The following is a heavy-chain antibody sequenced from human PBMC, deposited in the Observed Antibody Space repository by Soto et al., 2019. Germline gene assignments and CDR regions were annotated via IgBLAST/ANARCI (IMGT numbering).Heavy chain of an antibody. V-gene: IGHV4-59*01. CDR1: GGSISSYY. D-gene: IGHD3-9*01. Sequence: PADTLSLTWTVSGGSISSYYWSWIRQPPGKGLEWIGYIYYSGSTNYNPSLKSRVTISVDTSKNQFSLKLSSVTAADTAVYYCARRGSGGYFDWLFAFDIWGQGTMVTVSS. J-gene: IGHJ3*02. CDR3: ARRGSGGYFDWLFAFDI. CDR2: IYYSGST.